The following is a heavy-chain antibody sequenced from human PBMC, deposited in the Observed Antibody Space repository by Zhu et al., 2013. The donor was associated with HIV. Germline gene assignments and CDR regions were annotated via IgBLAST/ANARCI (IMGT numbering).Heavy chain of an antibody. J-gene: IGHJ3*02. CDR2: MNPYSGNS. CDR1: GYTFTTYD. D-gene: IGHD2-15*01. V-gene: IGHV1-8*01. Sequence: QVQLVQSGAEVQRPGASVKVSCRASGYTFTTYDINWVRQATGQGLEWMGWMNPYSGNSGYAQNFQGRITMTRDTSITTAFLEVTSLTSDDTAFYYCARSLGYCHGTACQSDAFDIWGQGTLGLRLC. CDR3: ARSLGYCHGTACQSDAFDI.